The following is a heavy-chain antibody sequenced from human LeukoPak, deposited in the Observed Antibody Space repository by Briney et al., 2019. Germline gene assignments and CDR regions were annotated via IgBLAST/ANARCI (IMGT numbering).Heavy chain of an antibody. J-gene: IGHJ5*02. Sequence: SETLSLTCTVYGVSISSYYWSWLRQPPGKGLKGIGYIYYTGSTNYNPSLKSRVTISVDTSKNQFSLKLSSVTAADTAVYYCARVFSTNYYDDRGWFDPWGQGTLVTVSS. D-gene: IGHD3-22*01. CDR2: IYYTGST. CDR1: GVSISSYY. V-gene: IGHV4-59*01. CDR3: ARVFSTNYYDDRGWFDP.